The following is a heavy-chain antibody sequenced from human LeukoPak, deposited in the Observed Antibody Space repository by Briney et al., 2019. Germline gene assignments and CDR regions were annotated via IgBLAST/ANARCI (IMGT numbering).Heavy chain of an antibody. V-gene: IGHV3-9*01. J-gene: IGHJ4*02. D-gene: IGHD4-11*01. CDR2: ISWNSGSI. CDR1: GFTFDDYA. CDR3: AKETDYKRGFDY. Sequence: GGSLRLSCAASGFTFDDYAMHWVRQAPGKGLEWVSGISWNSGSIGYADSVRGRFTISRDNAKNSLYLQMNSLRAEDTALYYCAKETDYKRGFDYWGQGTLVTVSS.